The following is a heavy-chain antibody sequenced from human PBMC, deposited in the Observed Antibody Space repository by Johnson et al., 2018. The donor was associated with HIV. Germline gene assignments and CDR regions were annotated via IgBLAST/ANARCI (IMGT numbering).Heavy chain of an antibody. CDR2: ITYDGSNK. J-gene: IGHJ3*02. D-gene: IGHD2-2*01. Sequence: QLVESGGGVVQPGRSLRLSCAASGFTFSSYAMHWVRQAPGKGLEWVAIITYDGSNKYYADSVKGRFTISRDNSKNTFYLQMNSLRAEDTAVYYSVVAAFSEGAFDIWGQGTMVTVSS. V-gene: IGHV3-30*04. CDR1: GFTFSSYA. CDR3: VVAAFSEGAFDI.